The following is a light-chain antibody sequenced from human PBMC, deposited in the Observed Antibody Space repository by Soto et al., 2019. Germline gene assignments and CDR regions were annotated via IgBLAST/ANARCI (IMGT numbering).Light chain of an antibody. CDR1: TSNIARNT. Sequence: QSVLTQPPSASGAPGQMVTISCSGGTSNIARNTVNWYQQLPGTAPKLLIFNNNQRPSGVPDRFSGSKSGTSASLAISGLQSEDEADYYCQSYDNGLKVFGGGTQLTVL. CDR2: NNN. V-gene: IGLV1-44*01. CDR3: QSYDNGLKV. J-gene: IGLJ3*02.